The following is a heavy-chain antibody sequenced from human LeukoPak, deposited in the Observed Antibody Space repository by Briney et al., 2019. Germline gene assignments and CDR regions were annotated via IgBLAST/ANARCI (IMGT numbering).Heavy chain of an antibody. CDR2: INPNSGGT. Sequence: ASVKVSCKASGYTFTGYYMHWVRQAPGQGLEWMGWINPNSGGTNYAQKFQGRVTLTRDTSISTAYMELSRLGSDDTAVYYCASRSSRGYSDAFDIWGQGTMVTVSS. CDR1: GYTFTGYY. CDR3: ASRSSRGYSDAFDI. V-gene: IGHV1-2*02. D-gene: IGHD3-22*01. J-gene: IGHJ3*02.